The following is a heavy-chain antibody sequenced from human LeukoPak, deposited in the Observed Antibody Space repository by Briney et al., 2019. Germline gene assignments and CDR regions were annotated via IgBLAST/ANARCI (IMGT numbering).Heavy chain of an antibody. CDR2: IYHSGST. CDR1: GGSISSGGYS. J-gene: IGHJ5*02. Sequence: SETLSLTCAVSGGSISSGGYSWSWIRQPPGKGLEWIGYIYHSGSTYYNPSLKSRVTISVDRSKNQFSLKLSSVTAADTAVCYCARCAPLIQGWFDPWGQGTLVTVSS. V-gene: IGHV4-30-2*01. D-gene: IGHD2-21*01. CDR3: ARCAPLIQGWFDP.